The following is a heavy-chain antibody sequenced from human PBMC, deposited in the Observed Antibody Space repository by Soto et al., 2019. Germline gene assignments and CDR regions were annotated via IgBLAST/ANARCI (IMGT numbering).Heavy chain of an antibody. CDR3: ARVRGWYDY. CDR1: GYIFNRYV. CDR2: IDAGNGKT. J-gene: IGHJ4*02. D-gene: IGHD6-19*01. Sequence: QVQLVQSGAEVKKPGASVKVSCKASGYIFNRYVMHWVRQAPGQRPEWMGWIDAGNGKTKYSEKFQGRVTITRDTSASTAYMELTTLRSEDTAVYSCARVRGWYDYWGQGTQVIVSS. V-gene: IGHV1-3*01.